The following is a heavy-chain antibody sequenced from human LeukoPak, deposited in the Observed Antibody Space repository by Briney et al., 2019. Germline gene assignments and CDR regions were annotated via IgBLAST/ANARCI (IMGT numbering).Heavy chain of an antibody. J-gene: IGHJ4*02. V-gene: IGHV4-61*02. D-gene: IGHD4-23*01. CDR3: ARDWAVVSTGDY. CDR2: IYTSGST. Sequence: SETLSLTCTVSGGSISSGNYYWSWIRKPAGKGLEWIGRIYTSGSTNYNPSLKSRVTISVDTSKNQFSLKLSSVTAADTAVYYCARDWAVVSTGDYWGQGTLVTVSS. CDR1: GGSISSGNYY.